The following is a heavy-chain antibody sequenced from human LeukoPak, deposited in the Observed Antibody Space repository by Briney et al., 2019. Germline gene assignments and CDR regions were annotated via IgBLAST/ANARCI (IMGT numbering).Heavy chain of an antibody. J-gene: IGHJ4*02. CDR1: GGSISSYY. V-gene: IGHV4-4*07. CDR3: ARGSPEGAAATFDY. D-gene: IGHD6-13*01. Sequence: SETLSLTCTVSGGSISSYYWSWIRQPAGKGLEWIGRIYTSGSTNYNPSLKSRVTISVDKSKNQFSLKLSPVTAADTAVYYCARGSPEGAAATFDYWGQGTLVTVSS. CDR2: IYTSGST.